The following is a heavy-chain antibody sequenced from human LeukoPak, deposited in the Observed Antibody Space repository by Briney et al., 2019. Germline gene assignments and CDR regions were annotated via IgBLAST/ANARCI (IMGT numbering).Heavy chain of an antibody. CDR2: INHSGRT. CDR1: GGSFSGYY. D-gene: IGHD3-9*01. V-gene: IGHV4-34*01. CDR3: ARARRYFDWLLGRRYYFDY. Sequence: KPSETLSLTCAVYGGSFSGYYWSWIRQPPGKGLEWIGEINHSGRTNYNPSLKSRVTISVDTSKNQFSLKLSSVTAADTAVYYCARARRYFDWLLGRRYYFDYWGQGTLVTVSS. J-gene: IGHJ4*02.